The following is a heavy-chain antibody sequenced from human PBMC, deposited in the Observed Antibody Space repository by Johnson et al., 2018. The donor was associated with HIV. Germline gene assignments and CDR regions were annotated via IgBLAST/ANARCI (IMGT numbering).Heavy chain of an antibody. CDR1: AFTFSDYY. CDR3: AMERMGGFDI. V-gene: IGHV3-66*01. CDR2: IYSGGST. J-gene: IGHJ3*02. Sequence: VQLVESGGGLVKPGGSLRLSCAASAFTFSDYYMSWIRQAPGKGLEWVSVIYSGGSTYYVDSVKGRFTISRDNSKNTLYLQMNSLRAEDTAVYYCAMERMGGFDIWGQGTMVTVSS. D-gene: IGHD1-26*01.